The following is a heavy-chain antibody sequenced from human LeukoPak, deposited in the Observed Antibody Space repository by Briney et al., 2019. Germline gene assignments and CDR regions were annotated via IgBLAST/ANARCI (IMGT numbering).Heavy chain of an antibody. CDR2: ISGSGSFI. CDR3: ARDYYGDYFFDY. Sequence: GGSLRLSCVMSGFTFSTYSLNWVRQAPGKGLEWVSSISGSGSFINYADSVKGRFTVSRDNANNSLYLQMKSLRAEDTAVYYCARDYYGDYFFDYWGQGTLVTVSS. CDR1: GFTFSTYS. J-gene: IGHJ4*02. D-gene: IGHD4-17*01. V-gene: IGHV3-21*01.